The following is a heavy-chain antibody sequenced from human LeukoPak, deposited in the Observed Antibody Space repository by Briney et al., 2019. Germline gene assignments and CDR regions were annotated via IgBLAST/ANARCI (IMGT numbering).Heavy chain of an antibody. D-gene: IGHD6-13*01. CDR1: GYTFTGYY. CDR3: ARASGWSSYSYYSMDV. J-gene: IGHJ6*03. V-gene: IGHV1-2*06. CDR2: INPNSGGT. Sequence: ASVKVSCKASGYTFTGYYMHWVRQAPGQGLEWMGRINPNSGGTNYAQKFQGRVTMTRDTSISTAYMELIELRSDDTAVYYCARASGWSSYSYYSMDVWVKGTTVTDSS.